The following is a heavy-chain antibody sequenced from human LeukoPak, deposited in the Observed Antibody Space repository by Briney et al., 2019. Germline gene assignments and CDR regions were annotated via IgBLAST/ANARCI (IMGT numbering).Heavy chain of an antibody. CDR1: GFTFSSYA. CDR2: ISGSGGST. Sequence: PGGSLRLSCAASGFTFSSYAMSWVRQAPGKGLEWVSAISGSGGSTYYADYVKGRFTISRDNSKNTLYLQMNSLRAEDTAVYYCAKTYHGSGSYYNPFDYWGQGTLVTVSS. D-gene: IGHD3-10*01. CDR3: AKTYHGSGSYYNPFDY. V-gene: IGHV3-23*01. J-gene: IGHJ4*02.